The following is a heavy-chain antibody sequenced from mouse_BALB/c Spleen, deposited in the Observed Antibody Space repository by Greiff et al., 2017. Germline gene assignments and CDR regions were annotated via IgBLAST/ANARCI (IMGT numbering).Heavy chain of an antibody. Sequence: EVQGVASGGGLVQPGGSRKLSCAASGFTFSSFGMHWVRQAPEKGLEWVAYISSGSSTIYYADTVKGRFTISRDNPKNTLFLQMTSLRSEDTAMYDCARSASTGTWYFDVWGAGTTVTVSS. V-gene: IGHV5-17*02. CDR1: GFTFSSFG. CDR2: ISSGSSTI. D-gene: IGHD4-1*02. J-gene: IGHJ1*01. CDR3: ARSASTGTWYFDV.